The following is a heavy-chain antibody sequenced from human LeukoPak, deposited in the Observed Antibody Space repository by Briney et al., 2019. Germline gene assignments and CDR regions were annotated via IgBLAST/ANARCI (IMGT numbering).Heavy chain of an antibody. V-gene: IGHV3-23*01. Sequence: GGSLRLSCAASGFTFSSYVMSWVRQAPGKGLEWVSVVSGTGDSTYYADSVKGRFTISRDNSKNTLYLQMNSLRAEDTAVYYCAKDTSSSWSNWFDPWGQGTLVTVSS. CDR2: VSGTGDST. D-gene: IGHD6-13*01. CDR1: GFTFSSYV. J-gene: IGHJ5*02. CDR3: AKDTSSSWSNWFDP.